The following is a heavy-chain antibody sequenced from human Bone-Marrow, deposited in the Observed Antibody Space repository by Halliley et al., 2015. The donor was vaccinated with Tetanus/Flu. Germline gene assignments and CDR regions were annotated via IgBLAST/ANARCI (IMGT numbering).Heavy chain of an antibody. J-gene: IGHJ6*02. V-gene: IGHV4-31*03. D-gene: IGHD6-19*01. Sequence: TLSLTCTVSGGSMRSGNYYWNWIRQHPRGGLEWIGYVYYSGTTSYNPSLESRLTISVDTSKNHFSLNLKSVTAADTAVYYCARSVSVAGLYYSGMDVWGQGTTVTVSS. CDR3: ARSVSVAGLYYSGMDV. CDR1: GGSMRSGNYY. CDR2: VYYSGTT.